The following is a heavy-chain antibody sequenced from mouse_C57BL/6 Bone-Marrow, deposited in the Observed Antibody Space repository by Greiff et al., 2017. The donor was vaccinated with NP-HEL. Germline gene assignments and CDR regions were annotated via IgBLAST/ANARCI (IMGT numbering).Heavy chain of an antibody. V-gene: IGHV5-6*01. CDR3: ARHRTWFAY. J-gene: IGHJ3*01. CDR1: GFTFSSYG. CDR2: ISSGGGYT. Sequence: EVKLVESGGDLVKPGGSLKLSCAASGFTFSSYGMSWVRQTPDKRLEWVATISSGGGYTYYPDSVKGRFTIPRANAKNTLYLQMSSLKSEDTAIYYCARHRTWFAYWGRGTLVTVSA.